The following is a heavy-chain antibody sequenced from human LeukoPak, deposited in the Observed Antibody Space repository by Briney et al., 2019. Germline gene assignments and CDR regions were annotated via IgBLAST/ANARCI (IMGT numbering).Heavy chain of an antibody. CDR2: IYDSGST. J-gene: IGHJ4*02. V-gene: IGHV4-59*08. CDR3: ACYDVSTGYYSFDC. CDR1: GGSISSHY. Sequence: PSQTLSLTCTVSGGSISSHYWTWIRQPPGKGLDWIGYIYDSGSTNYNPSLKSRATMSVDTSKNQFSLNLSSVTAADTAVYYCACYDVSTGYYSFDCWGQGILVTVSS. D-gene: IGHD3-9*01.